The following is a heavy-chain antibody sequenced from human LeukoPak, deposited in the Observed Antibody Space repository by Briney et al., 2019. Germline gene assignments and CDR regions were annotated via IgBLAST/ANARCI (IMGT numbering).Heavy chain of an antibody. CDR3: ATMSGESMIVLAVFDY. Sequence: PGGSLRLSCAASGFTFSNYWMNWVRQAPGKGLDWVANIKQDGSEKYYVDSVKGRFTISRDNAKNSLYLQMNSLRAEDTAVYYCATMSGESMIVLAVFDYWGQGTLVTVSS. CDR2: IKQDGSEK. CDR1: GFTFSNYW. V-gene: IGHV3-7*01. D-gene: IGHD3-22*01. J-gene: IGHJ4*02.